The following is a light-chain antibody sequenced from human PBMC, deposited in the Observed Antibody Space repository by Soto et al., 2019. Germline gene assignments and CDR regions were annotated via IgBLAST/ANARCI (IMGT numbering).Light chain of an antibody. J-gene: IGKJ4*01. V-gene: IGKV3-20*01. Sequence: DIVLTQSPGAVSLSPGDRATLSCRATQSVDYSYLAWYQQKPGQAPRLLIHGASTRATGIPDRFSGSGSGTDFTLTISRLEPEDFAVYYCQQYGSSPLTFGGGTKV. CDR3: QQYGSSPLT. CDR1: QSVDYSY. CDR2: GAS.